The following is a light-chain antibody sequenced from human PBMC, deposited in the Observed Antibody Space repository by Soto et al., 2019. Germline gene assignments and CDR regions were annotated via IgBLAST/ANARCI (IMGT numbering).Light chain of an antibody. CDR2: RTS. CDR3: VLLYGGAWV. J-gene: IGLJ3*02. CDR1: TGAVTSDYY. Sequence: VVTQEPSLTVSPGGTVTLTCTLTTGAVTSDYYPNWFQRKPGQALRTLIYRTSNKHSWTPARFSGSLLGGKAALTLSGVQPEDEADYYCVLLYGGAWVFGGGTKLTVL. V-gene: IGLV7-43*01.